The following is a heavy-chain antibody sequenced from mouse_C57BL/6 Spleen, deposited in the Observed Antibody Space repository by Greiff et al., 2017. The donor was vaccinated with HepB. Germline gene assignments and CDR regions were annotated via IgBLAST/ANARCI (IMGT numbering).Heavy chain of an antibody. V-gene: IGHV1-72*01. Sequence: QVQLQQPGAELVKPGASVKLSCKASGYTFTSYWMDWVKQRPGRGLEWIGRIDPNSGGTKYNEKFKSKATLTVDKPSSSAYMQLSSLTSEDSAVYDCASHYISTLCAMDYWGQGTSVTVSS. CDR1: GYTFTSYW. J-gene: IGHJ4*01. CDR2: IDPNSGGT. CDR3: ASHYISTLCAMDY. D-gene: IGHD1-1*01.